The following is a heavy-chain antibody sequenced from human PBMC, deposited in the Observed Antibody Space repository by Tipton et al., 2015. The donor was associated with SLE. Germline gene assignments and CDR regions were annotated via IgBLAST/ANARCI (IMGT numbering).Heavy chain of an antibody. D-gene: IGHD7-27*01. CDR1: GYSISSGYY. J-gene: IGHJ4*02. CDR2: INHSGST. Sequence: TLSLTCAVSGYSISSGYYWGWIRQPPGKGLEWIGEINHSGSTNYNPSLKSRDTISVDRSKNQFSVKLSSVTAADTAVYYCAGGNWGSYYFDYWGQGTLVTVSS. CDR3: AGGNWGSYYFDY. V-gene: IGHV4-38-2*01.